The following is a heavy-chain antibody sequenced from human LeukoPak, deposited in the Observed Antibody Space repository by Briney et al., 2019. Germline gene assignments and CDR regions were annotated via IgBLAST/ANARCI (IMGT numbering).Heavy chain of an antibody. Sequence: PSETLSLTCTVSGDSISSYYWSWIRQPPGKGLEWIGYIYYSGSTNYNPSLESRVTISIDTSKNQFSLKLTSVTAADTAVYYCARGDVFDIWGQGTLVTVSS. CDR1: GDSISSYY. V-gene: IGHV4-59*01. J-gene: IGHJ3*02. CDR2: IYYSGST. CDR3: ARGDVFDI.